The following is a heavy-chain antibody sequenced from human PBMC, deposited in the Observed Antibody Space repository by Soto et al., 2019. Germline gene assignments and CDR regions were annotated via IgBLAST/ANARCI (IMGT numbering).Heavy chain of an antibody. J-gene: IGHJ5*02. CDR1: AGSFSGYY. CDR3: ARRKIGYDILTGYYREIWFDP. CDR2: INHSGST. D-gene: IGHD3-9*01. Sequence: SETLSLTCAVYAGSFSGYYWLSIRQPPRKGLEWIGEINHSGSTNYNPSLKSRVTISVDTSKNQFSLKLSSVTAADTAVYYCARRKIGYDILTGYYREIWFDPWGQGTLVT. V-gene: IGHV4-34*01.